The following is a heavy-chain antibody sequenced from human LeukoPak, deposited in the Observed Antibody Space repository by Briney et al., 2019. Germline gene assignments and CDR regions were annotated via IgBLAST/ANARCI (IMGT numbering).Heavy chain of an antibody. V-gene: IGHV3-33*01. Sequence: GGSLRLSCVASGFTFSFYGMHWVRQAPGKGLEWVAVIWYDGSNKYYADSVKGRFTISRDNSKNTLYLQMNSLRAEDTAVYYCARDKATIFATHYYYYGMDVWGQGTTVTVSS. J-gene: IGHJ6*02. CDR2: IWYDGSNK. D-gene: IGHD3-3*01. CDR3: ARDKATIFATHYYYYGMDV. CDR1: GFTFSFYG.